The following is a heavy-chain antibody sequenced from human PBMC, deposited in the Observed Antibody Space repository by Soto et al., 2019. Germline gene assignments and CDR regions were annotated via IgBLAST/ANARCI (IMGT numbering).Heavy chain of an antibody. D-gene: IGHD1-7*01. V-gene: IGHV4-59*12. CDR1: GGSISSYY. Sequence: SETLSLTCSVSGGSISSYYWTWIRQPPGKGLEWIGYIYDSGNTYYNPSLKSRVTISVDTSKNQFSLKLSSVTAADTAVYYCARALGRVTGTYRVFDPWGQGTLVTVSS. J-gene: IGHJ5*02. CDR2: IYDSGNT. CDR3: ARALGRVTGTYRVFDP.